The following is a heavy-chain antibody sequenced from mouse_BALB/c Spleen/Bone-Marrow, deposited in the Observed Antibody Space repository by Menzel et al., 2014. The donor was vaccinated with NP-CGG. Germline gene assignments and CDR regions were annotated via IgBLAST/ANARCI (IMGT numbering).Heavy chain of an antibody. Sequence: VQLVESGAELVKPGASVKLSCKASGYTFTSYWMHWVKQRPGQGLEWIGEINPSNGRTNYNEKFKSKATLTADKSSSTAYMQLSSLTSEDSAVYYCARTYFDYWGQGTTLTVSS. CDR2: INPSNGRT. J-gene: IGHJ2*01. CDR1: GYTFTSYW. V-gene: IGHV1S81*02. CDR3: ARTYFDY.